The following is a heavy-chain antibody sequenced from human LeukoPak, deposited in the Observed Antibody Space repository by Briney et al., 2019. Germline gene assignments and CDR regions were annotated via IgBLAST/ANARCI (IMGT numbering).Heavy chain of an antibody. CDR3: ARLTDNHFDY. Sequence: PGGSLRLSCAASGSTLNSYAMSWVRQAPGKGLEWVSVLSGSGAGTYYADSVKGRFTISRDISKNTLYLQMDSLRAEDTALYYCARLTDNHFDYWGQGTLVTVSS. CDR2: LSGSGAGT. V-gene: IGHV3-23*01. J-gene: IGHJ4*02. D-gene: IGHD1-1*01. CDR1: GSTLNSYA.